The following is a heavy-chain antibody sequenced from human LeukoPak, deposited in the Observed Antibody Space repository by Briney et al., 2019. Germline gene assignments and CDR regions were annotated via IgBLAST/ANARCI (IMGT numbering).Heavy chain of an antibody. CDR3: ASLPDAFDI. J-gene: IGHJ3*02. CDR2: ISSSGSNI. V-gene: IGHV3-11*01. CDR1: GFTFSDYY. Sequence: GGSLRLSCAASGFTFSDYYMSWIRQAPGKGLEWIAYISSSGSNIYYADSVKGRFTISRDNAKKSLWLQMNSLRAEDTAVYYCASLPDAFDIWGQGTMVTVSS.